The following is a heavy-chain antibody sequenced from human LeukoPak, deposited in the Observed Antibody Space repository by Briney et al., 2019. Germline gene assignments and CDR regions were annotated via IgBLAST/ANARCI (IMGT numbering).Heavy chain of an antibody. D-gene: IGHD6-13*01. V-gene: IGHV4-34*01. CDR3: ARGRYLTTLGGAAAGFLDN. Sequence: SDTLSLTCAVNGGSFSGYYWNWIRQPPGKRLEWIGEIIHTGNTNYNPSLKRRVTISLDTSQKQFSLRLNSVTAADTAVCYCARGRYLTTLGGAAAGFLDNWGQGTLVTVSS. CDR1: GGSFSGYY. CDR2: IIHTGNT. J-gene: IGHJ4*02.